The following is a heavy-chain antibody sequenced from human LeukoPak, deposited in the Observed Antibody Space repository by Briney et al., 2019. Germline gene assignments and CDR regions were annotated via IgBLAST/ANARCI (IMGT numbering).Heavy chain of an antibody. CDR3: ARGMPYGSGSSSSFDY. D-gene: IGHD3-10*01. V-gene: IGHV1-8*01. CDR2: MNPNSGNT. CDR1: GYTFTSYD. Sequence: ASVKVSCKASGYTFTSYDINWVRQATGQGLEWMGWMNPNSGNTGYAQKFQGRVTMTRNTSISTAYMELSSLRSEDTAVYYCARGMPYGSGSSSSFDYWGQGTLVIVSS. J-gene: IGHJ4*02.